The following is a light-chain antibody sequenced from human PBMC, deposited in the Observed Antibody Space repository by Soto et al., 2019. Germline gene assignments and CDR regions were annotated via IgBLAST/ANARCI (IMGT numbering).Light chain of an antibody. CDR1: QSVSSSY. J-gene: IGKJ3*01. V-gene: IGKV3-20*01. Sequence: EIVLTQSPGTLSLSPGERATLSCRASQSVSSSYLAWYQQKPGQAPSLLIYAASSRATGIPDRFSGSGSGTDFTLTISRLEPEDFAVYYCQQYDSSPLTFGPGTKVDIK. CDR3: QQYDSSPLT. CDR2: AAS.